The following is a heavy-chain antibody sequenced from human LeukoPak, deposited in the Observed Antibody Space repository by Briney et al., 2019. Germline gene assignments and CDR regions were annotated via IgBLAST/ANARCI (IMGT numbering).Heavy chain of an antibody. CDR3: ARDRVLHYFDY. Sequence: GMPLRLSCAASGFTFSIHGMRWVRQAPGKGLEWVAVIWYDGSDKYYADSVKRRFTISRDNSKNTLYLQMTSLRADDTAVYYCARDRVLHYFDYWGQGALVTVSS. J-gene: IGHJ4*02. CDR1: GFTFSIHG. D-gene: IGHD3-16*01. CDR2: IWYDGSDK. V-gene: IGHV3-33*01.